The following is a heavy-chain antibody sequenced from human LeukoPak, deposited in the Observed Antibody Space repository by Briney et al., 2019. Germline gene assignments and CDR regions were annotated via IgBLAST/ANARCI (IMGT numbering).Heavy chain of an antibody. CDR3: AKDWGDGYNFPDAFDI. V-gene: IGHV3-11*04. CDR1: GFTFSDFY. J-gene: IGHJ3*02. CDR2: MSSSCGTI. Sequence: GGSLRLSCAASGFTFSDFYMSWLRQARGKGLEWVSYMSSSCGTIYYGDCVKGRFTISRDNAKHSLYLVKNSQRAEDTGVYYCAKDWGDGYNFPDAFDIWGQGTMVTVSS. D-gene: IGHD5-24*01.